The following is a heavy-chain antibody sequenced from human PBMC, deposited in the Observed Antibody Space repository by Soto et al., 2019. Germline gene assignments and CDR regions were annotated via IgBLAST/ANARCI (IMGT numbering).Heavy chain of an antibody. CDR2: SRNKANSYTT. J-gene: IGHJ3*02. CDR1: GFTFSDPF. D-gene: IGHD2-8*01. CDR3: ARSNNGFDI. V-gene: IGHV3-72*01. Sequence: GGSLRLSCAASGFTFSDPFMAWLRQAPGKGLEWVARSRNKANSYTTEYAAAVKGRFTISRDDSKNLLLLQMNRLRTEDTAVYYCARSNNGFDIWGQGTMVTVSS.